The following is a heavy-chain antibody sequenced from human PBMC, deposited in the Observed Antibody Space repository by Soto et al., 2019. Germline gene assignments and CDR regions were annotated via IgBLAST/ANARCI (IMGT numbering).Heavy chain of an antibody. Sequence: PSQTLSLTCAISGDSVSNNSVAWNWVRQSPSRGLEWLGRTYYRSKWHYDYAPSVRGRITINPDTSKNHFSLQLNSVSPEDAAVYYCARTLRGRGVKYFDDWGQGTLVTVSS. J-gene: IGHJ4*02. V-gene: IGHV6-1*01. D-gene: IGHD3-10*01. CDR1: GDSVSNNSVA. CDR2: TYYRSKWHY. CDR3: ARTLRGRGVKYFDD.